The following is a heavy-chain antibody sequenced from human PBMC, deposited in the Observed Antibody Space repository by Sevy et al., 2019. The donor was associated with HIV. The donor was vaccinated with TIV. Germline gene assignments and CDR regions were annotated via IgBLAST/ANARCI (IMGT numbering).Heavy chain of an antibody. Sequence: ASVKVSCKASGYLFISFVMHWVRQAPGQGLEWVGWINVGNGNTKYSQKFQDRVTITRHASTSTTYMELTSLTSEDTAIYYCTREAKQQLSQYFFDFWGQGTLVTVSS. D-gene: IGHD6-13*01. CDR2: INVGNGNT. CDR1: GYLFISFV. J-gene: IGHJ4*02. V-gene: IGHV1-3*01. CDR3: TREAKQQLSQYFFDF.